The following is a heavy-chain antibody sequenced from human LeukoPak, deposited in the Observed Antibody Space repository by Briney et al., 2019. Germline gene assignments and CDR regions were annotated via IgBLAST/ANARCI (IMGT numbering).Heavy chain of an antibody. CDR3: ARDLSSSWSGGYFDY. CDR2: IKQDGSEK. CDR1: GFTFSSYW. Sequence: PGGSLRLSCAASGFTFSSYWMSWVRQAPGKGLEWVANIKQDGSEKYYVDSVKGRFTISRDNAKNSLYLQMNSLRAEDTAVYYRARDLSSSWSGGYFDYWGQGTLVTVSS. D-gene: IGHD6-13*01. V-gene: IGHV3-7*01. J-gene: IGHJ4*02.